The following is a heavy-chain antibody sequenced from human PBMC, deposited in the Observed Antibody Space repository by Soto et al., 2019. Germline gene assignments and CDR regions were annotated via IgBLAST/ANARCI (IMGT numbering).Heavy chain of an antibody. Sequence: ASVKVSCKASGYAFSNNFMHWVRQAPAQGLEWMGVINPTTGLTSNAQKFQGRITMTSDTSSSTAYMELSSLRSEDTAVYYCARALRNGCFYGMDIWGQGTTVTVSS. CDR3: ARALRNGCFYGMDI. J-gene: IGHJ6*02. V-gene: IGHV1-46*01. CDR2: INPTTGLT. CDR1: GYAFSNNF. D-gene: IGHD2-15*01.